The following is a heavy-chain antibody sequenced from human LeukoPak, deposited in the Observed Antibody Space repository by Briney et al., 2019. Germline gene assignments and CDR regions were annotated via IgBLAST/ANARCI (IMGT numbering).Heavy chain of an antibody. CDR2: IHPSTGNP. D-gene: IGHD5-18*01. CDR1: GYTFTSYY. J-gene: IGHJ4*02. Sequence: ASVKVSCKASGYTFTSYYVHWVRQAPGQGLEWMGWIHPSTGNPTYAQGFTGRFVFSLDTSVSTAYLQISGLKADDTAVYYCGRDPKLGIRGYTYGYIDSWGQGTLVIVSS. V-gene: IGHV7-4-1*02. CDR3: GRDPKLGIRGYTYGYIDS.